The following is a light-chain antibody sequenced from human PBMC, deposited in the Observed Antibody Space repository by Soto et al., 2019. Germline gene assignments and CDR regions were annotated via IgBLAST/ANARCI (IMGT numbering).Light chain of an antibody. CDR1: QRISTY. CDR3: QQSYSTPQGT. CDR2: ATS. Sequence: DIHMTQSPSSLSAWVGDTFNVTCLESQRISTYLIWYQQKPGKAPNLLIYATSSLQSGVPSRLSGSGSGTDFTLTISSLQAEDFATYYCQQSYSTPQGTFGQGTKVDIK. V-gene: IGKV1-39*01. J-gene: IGKJ1*01.